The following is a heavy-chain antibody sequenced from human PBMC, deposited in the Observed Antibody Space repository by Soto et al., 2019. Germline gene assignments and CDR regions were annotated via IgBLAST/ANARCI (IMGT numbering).Heavy chain of an antibody. Sequence: QVKLVQSGTEVKQPGASMKVSYKASGYSFATSGISWVRQAPGQGLEWMGWISAYNGNTNYDQKLQDRVTMTTDTSTSTAYLELRNLRSDDTAVYYCARAGQYYDSSGYANWGQGTLVTVSS. CDR2: ISAYNGNT. CDR1: GYSFATSG. J-gene: IGHJ4*02. D-gene: IGHD3-22*01. CDR3: ARAGQYYDSSGYAN. V-gene: IGHV1-18*01.